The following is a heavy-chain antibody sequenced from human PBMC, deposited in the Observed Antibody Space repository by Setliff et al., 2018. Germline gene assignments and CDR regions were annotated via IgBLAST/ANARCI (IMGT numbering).Heavy chain of an antibody. CDR3: TASFTIWTAIDI. CDR2: ISTGSGTI. J-gene: IGHJ3*02. V-gene: IGHV3-48*01. Sequence: GGSLRLSCAASGFTFSSYSMNWVRQAPGKGLEWISFISTGSGTIYYADSVKGRFTISRDNAKNSLSLQMNSLRAEDTAVYYCTASFTIWTAIDIWGQGTMVTVSS. CDR1: GFTFSSYS. D-gene: IGHD3-3*01.